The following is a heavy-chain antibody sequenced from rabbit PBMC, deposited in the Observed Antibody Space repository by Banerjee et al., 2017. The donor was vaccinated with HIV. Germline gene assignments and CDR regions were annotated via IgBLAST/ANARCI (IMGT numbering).Heavy chain of an antibody. D-gene: IGHD1-1*01. CDR2: INSNTGNT. Sequence: QEQLEESGGDLVKPEGSLTLTCTASGFSFNNKYVMCWVRQAPGKGLEWIACINSNTGNTVYASWAKGRFTISKASWTTVTLQMTSLTAADTASYFCASGYSDVYFNLWGPGTLVTVS. J-gene: IGHJ4*01. CDR1: GFSFNNKYV. CDR3: ASGYSDVYFNL. V-gene: IGHV1S45*01.